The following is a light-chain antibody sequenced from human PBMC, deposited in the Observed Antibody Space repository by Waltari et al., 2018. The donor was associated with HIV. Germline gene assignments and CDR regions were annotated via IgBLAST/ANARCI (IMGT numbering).Light chain of an antibody. Sequence: EIVMTQAPLSSPVTVGQPASMSCNSSTRLVHPTANTYLTWLHRRPGQSPRLLIHGVSDRSSGVPGRITGSGAGTQFTLKISSVQAEDVGVYYCMQATEFPRTFGQGTKLEIK. CDR1: TRLVHPTANTY. CDR3: MQATEFPRT. CDR2: GVS. V-gene: IGKV2-24*01. J-gene: IGKJ2*01.